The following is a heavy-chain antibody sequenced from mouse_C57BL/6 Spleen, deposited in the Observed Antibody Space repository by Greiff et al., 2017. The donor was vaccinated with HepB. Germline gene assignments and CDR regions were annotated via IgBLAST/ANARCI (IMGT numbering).Heavy chain of an antibody. CDR3: ARDWTTVVAHWYFDV. J-gene: IGHJ1*03. Sequence: DVMLVESGGGLVKPGGSLKLSCAASGFTFSSYAMSWVRQTPEKRLEWVATISDGGSYTYYPDNVKGRFTISRDNAKNNLYLQMSHLKSEDTAMYYCARDWTTVVAHWYFDVWGTGTTVTVSS. D-gene: IGHD1-1*01. CDR2: ISDGGSYT. CDR1: GFTFSSYA. V-gene: IGHV5-4*01.